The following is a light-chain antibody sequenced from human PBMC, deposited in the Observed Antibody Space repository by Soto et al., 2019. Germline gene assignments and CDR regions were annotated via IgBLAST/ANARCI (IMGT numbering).Light chain of an antibody. V-gene: IGKV3-15*01. J-gene: IGKJ2*01. CDR3: QQYNNWPLYT. Sequence: EIVMTQSPATLSVSPGERATLSCRASQSVSSNLAWYQQQPGQAPRILIYGASTRATGIPARFSGSGSGTEFTLTISSLQSEDFAVYYCQQYNNWPLYTFGQGTKLEIK. CDR1: QSVSSN. CDR2: GAS.